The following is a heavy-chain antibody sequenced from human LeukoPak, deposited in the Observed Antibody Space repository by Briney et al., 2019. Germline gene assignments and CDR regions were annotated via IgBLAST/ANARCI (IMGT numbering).Heavy chain of an antibody. Sequence: PGGSLRLSCAASGFTFSNYAMSWVRQAPGKGLQWVSSLTGSGSNTYYADSVKGRFTISRDNSKNTLYLQMNSLRAEDTAVYYCAKFVGVNVNTCFDCWGQGTLVTVSS. CDR2: LTGSGSNT. J-gene: IGHJ4*02. CDR3: AKFVGVNVNTCFDC. CDR1: GFTFSNYA. V-gene: IGHV3-23*01. D-gene: IGHD1-26*01.